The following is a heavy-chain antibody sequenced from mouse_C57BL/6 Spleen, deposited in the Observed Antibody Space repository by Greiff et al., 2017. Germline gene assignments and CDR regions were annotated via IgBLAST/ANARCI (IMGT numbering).Heavy chain of an antibody. CDR1: GFTFSSYT. CDR2: ISGGGGNT. J-gene: IGHJ2*01. CDR3: ARRFYGSSYYFDY. Sequence: EVKLMESGGGLVKPGGSLKLSCAASGFTFSSYTMSWVRQTPEKRLAWVATISGGGGNTYYPDSVKGRFTISRDNAKNTLYLQMSGLRAEDTALYYCARRFYGSSYYFDYWGQGTTLTVSS. D-gene: IGHD1-1*01. V-gene: IGHV5-9*01.